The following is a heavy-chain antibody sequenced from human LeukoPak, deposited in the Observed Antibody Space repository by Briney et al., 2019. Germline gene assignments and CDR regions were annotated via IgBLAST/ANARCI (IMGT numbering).Heavy chain of an antibody. Sequence: GGSLRLSCAASGFTFSNYWMTWVRQAPGKGLEWVANIKPDGSVGYYVDSVRGRFIISRDNAGNSLYLQMNSLRVEDTAVYYCTQNLVAAAGDHWGQGTLLIVSS. J-gene: IGHJ4*02. CDR1: GFTFSNYW. CDR2: IKPDGSVG. CDR3: TQNLVAAAGDH. V-gene: IGHV3-7*01. D-gene: IGHD6-13*01.